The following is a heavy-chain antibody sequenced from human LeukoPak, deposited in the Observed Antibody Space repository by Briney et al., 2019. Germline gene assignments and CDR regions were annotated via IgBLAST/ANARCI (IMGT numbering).Heavy chain of an antibody. CDR2: ISPDGSNE. V-gene: IGHV3-30*01. Sequence: GRSLRLSCAASGFTLSNSPLHWVRQAPGRGLEWVAVISPDGSNEHYADSVKGRVSISRDDSKNTLSLQLNSLRLEDTAVYFCAKQGGSRRYFHLYLDVWGKGTTVTVSS. D-gene: IGHD6-25*01. J-gene: IGHJ6*03. CDR1: GFTLSNSP. CDR3: AKQGGSRRYFHLYLDV.